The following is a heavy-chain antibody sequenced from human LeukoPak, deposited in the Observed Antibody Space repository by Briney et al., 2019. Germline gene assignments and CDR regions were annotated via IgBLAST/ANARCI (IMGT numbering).Heavy chain of an antibody. V-gene: IGHV1-46*01. Sequence: ASVKVSCKASGYNFISYYMHWVRQAPGQGLEWMGIINPSGGSTSYAQKFQDRVTMTRDTSTGTVYMELSSLKSEDTAVYYCAREDVVLVDAVRYYYYGMDVWGQGTTVTVSS. CDR2: INPSGGST. CDR1: GYNFISYY. D-gene: IGHD2-8*01. J-gene: IGHJ6*02. CDR3: AREDVVLVDAVRYYYYGMDV.